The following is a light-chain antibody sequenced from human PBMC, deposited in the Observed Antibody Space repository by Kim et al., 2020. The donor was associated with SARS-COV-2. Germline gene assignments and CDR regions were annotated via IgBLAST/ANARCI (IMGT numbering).Light chain of an antibody. CDR1: SSNIGTNT. Sequence: ELTQPPSASGTPGQRVTISCSGSSSNIGTNTVNWYQQLPGTAPKLLLYSNIQRPSGVPDRFSGSKSGTSASLAISGLQSEDEADYYCAAWDDSLNGVVFGGGTKLTVL. J-gene: IGLJ2*01. CDR3: AAWDDSLNGVV. CDR2: SNI. V-gene: IGLV1-44*01.